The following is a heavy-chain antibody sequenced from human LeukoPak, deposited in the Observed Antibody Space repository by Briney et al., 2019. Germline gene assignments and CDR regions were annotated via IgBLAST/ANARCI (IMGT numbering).Heavy chain of an antibody. V-gene: IGHV3-23*01. CDR2: SSNSGSST. D-gene: IGHD6-6*01. CDR1: GFTFSSYA. Sequence: GGSLRLSCVASGFTFSSYAMSWVRQAPGKGLEWVSISSNSGSSTHYAGSVKGRFTISRDNAKNSLYLQMRSLRAEDTAVYYCARETLAARMFDYWGQGALVTVSS. CDR3: ARETLAARMFDY. J-gene: IGHJ4*02.